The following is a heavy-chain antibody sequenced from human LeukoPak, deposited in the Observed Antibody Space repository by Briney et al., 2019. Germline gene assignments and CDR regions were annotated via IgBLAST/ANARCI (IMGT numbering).Heavy chain of an antibody. V-gene: IGHV3-7*04. D-gene: IGHD6-13*01. J-gene: IGHJ4*02. CDR3: ARITGIEAAGDY. CDR1: GFTFSTYW. CDR2: IKHDGSEK. Sequence: GGSLRLSCAASGFTFSTYWMSWVRQAPGRGLEWVANIKHDGSEKFRVDSVRGRFTISRDNAKNSLYLQLNSLRAEDTALYYCARITGIEAAGDYWGQGTLVTVSS.